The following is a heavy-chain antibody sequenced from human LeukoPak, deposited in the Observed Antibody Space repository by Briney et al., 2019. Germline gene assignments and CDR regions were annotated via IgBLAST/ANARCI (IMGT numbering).Heavy chain of an antibody. CDR1: GFTFSSYD. J-gene: IGHJ3*02. D-gene: IGHD3-22*01. V-gene: IGHV3-30*18. Sequence: GGSLRLSCVVSGFTFSSYDMHWVRQAPGKGLEWVAVISYDGSNKYYADSVKGRFTISRDNSKKTLSLQMNSLRAGDTAVYYCAKVAYDSRGSNAFDIWGQGTMVTVSS. CDR2: ISYDGSNK. CDR3: AKVAYDSRGSNAFDI.